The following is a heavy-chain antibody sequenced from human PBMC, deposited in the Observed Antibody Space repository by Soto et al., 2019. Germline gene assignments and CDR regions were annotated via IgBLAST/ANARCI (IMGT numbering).Heavy chain of an antibody. CDR2: IWYDGSNK. CDR3: ARDNFDIVTGSAFEIGY. D-gene: IGHD2-21*01. Sequence: GGSLRLSCAASGFTFSSYGMHWVRQAPGKGLEWVAVIWYDGSNKYYGDSVKGRFTISRDNSKSTLYLQIISLRVEDTAVYYCARDNFDIVTGSAFEIGYWGQGTLVTVSS. CDR1: GFTFSSYG. J-gene: IGHJ4*02. V-gene: IGHV3-33*01.